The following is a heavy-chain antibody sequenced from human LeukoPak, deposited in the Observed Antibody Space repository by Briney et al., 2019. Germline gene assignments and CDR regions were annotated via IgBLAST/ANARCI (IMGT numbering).Heavy chain of an antibody. CDR2: IDPDSGGT. CDR1: GYTSTDYY. Sequence: ASVKVSCKAPGYTSTDYYIHWARQAPGQGLDWMGCIDPDSGGTKYGQKFQGGVTMTRDTSINTAYMELSRLRSDDTAVYYCAREYYDSSGIKYAFDIWGQGTMVTVSS. J-gene: IGHJ3*02. V-gene: IGHV1-2*02. CDR3: AREYYDSSGIKYAFDI. D-gene: IGHD3-22*01.